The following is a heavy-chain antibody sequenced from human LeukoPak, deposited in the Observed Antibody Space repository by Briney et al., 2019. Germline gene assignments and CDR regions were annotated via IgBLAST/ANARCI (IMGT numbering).Heavy chain of an antibody. J-gene: IGHJ6*03. V-gene: IGHV3-48*04. CDR1: GFTFSSYS. CDR2: ISSSSSTI. Sequence: GGSLRLSCAASGFTFSSYSMNWVRQAPGKGLEWVSYISSSSSTIYYADSVKGRFTISRDNAKNSLYLQMNSLRAEDTAVYYCARNPPTDTTFGVVIIAYYMDVWGKGTTVTVSS. D-gene: IGHD3-3*01. CDR3: ARNPPTDTTFGVVIIAYYMDV.